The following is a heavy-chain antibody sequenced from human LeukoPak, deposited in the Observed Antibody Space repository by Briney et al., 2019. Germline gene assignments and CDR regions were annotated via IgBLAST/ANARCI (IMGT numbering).Heavy chain of an antibody. D-gene: IGHD5-12*01. V-gene: IGHV3-15*01. Sequence: PGGSLRLSCAASGFTFDYSAMSWVRQAPGKGLEWVGRIKSKTDGGTTDYAAPVKGRFTISRDDSKNTLYLQMNSLKTEDTAVYYCTSDSGYELWGYYGMDVWGQGTTVTVSS. CDR3: TSDSGYELWGYYGMDV. CDR2: IKSKTDGGTT. J-gene: IGHJ6*02. CDR1: GFTFDYSA.